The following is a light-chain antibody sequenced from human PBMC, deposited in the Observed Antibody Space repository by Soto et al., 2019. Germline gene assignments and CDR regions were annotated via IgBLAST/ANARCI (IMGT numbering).Light chain of an antibody. CDR1: SSDVGGYNY. V-gene: IGLV2-11*01. Sequence: QPVLTQPRSVSGSPGQSVTISCTGTSSDVGGYNYVFWYKQYPGKAPKLIIYDVPQRPSGVPDRFSGSKSGNTASLTISGRQADDAADYHCCSYTGMYSVVFGGGTQLTVL. J-gene: IGLJ2*01. CDR3: CSYTGMYSVV. CDR2: DVP.